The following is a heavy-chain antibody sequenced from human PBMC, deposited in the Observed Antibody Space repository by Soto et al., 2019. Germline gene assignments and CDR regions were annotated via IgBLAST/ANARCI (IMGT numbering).Heavy chain of an antibody. V-gene: IGHV3-23*01. J-gene: IGHJ6*02. CDR1: GFTFSSYA. Sequence: EVQLLESGGGLVQPGGSLRLSCAASGFTFSSYAMSWVRQAPGKGLEWVSSISGSGGATYYADSVKGRFTISRDNSKNTLYLQMNSLRAADTAVYYCAKNQVYDRTPMGYGMDVWGQGTTVTVSS. D-gene: IGHD3-22*01. CDR2: ISGSGGAT. CDR3: AKNQVYDRTPMGYGMDV.